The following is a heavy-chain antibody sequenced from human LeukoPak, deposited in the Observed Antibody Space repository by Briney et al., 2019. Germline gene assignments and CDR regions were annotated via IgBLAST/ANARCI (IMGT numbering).Heavy chain of an antibody. Sequence: PSETESLTCTVSGGSISSGGYYCSWIRQHPGKGLEWIGYIYYSGSTYYNPSLKSRVTISVDTSKNQFSLKLSSVTAADTAVYYRAREVSALHLSSYFDYWGQGTLVTVSS. CDR2: IYYSGST. CDR1: GGSISSGGYY. V-gene: IGHV4-31*03. D-gene: IGHD4-11*01. J-gene: IGHJ4*02. CDR3: AREVSALHLSSYFDY.